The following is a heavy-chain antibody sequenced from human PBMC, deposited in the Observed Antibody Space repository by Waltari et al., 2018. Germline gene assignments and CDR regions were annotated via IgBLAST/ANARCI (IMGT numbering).Heavy chain of an antibody. CDR2: ITPDGREK. CDR3: LGRGFDY. CDR1: GFPLSSYW. V-gene: IGHV3-7*01. Sequence: EVQLVESGGDLVQPGGSLRLSCAASGFPLSSYWMTWVRQAPGKGREWVANITPDGREKNYADSVKGRFTISRDNAKNSLFLQMSSLRGEDTAVYYCLGRGFDYWGQGTLVTVSS. D-gene: IGHD3-10*01. J-gene: IGHJ4*02.